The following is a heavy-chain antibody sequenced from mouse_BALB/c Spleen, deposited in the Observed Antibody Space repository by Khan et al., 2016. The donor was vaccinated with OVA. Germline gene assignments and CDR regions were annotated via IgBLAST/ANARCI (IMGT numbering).Heavy chain of an antibody. D-gene: IGHD2-13*01. V-gene: IGHV5-4*02. CDR2: ISDGGSYT. Sequence: EVELVESGGGLVKPGGSLKLSCAASGFTFSDYYMYWVRQTPEKRLEWLATISDGGSYTYYPDSVTGRFTISRDDAQNNLYLQMSSLKSEDTAMYYCARGYYGDPFAYWGQGTLVTISA. CDR3: ARGYYGDPFAY. J-gene: IGHJ3*01. CDR1: GFTFSDYY.